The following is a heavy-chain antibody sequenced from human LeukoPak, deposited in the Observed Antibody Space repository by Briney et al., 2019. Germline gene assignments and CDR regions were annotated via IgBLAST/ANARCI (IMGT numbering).Heavy chain of an antibody. D-gene: IGHD1-26*01. J-gene: IGHJ3*02. CDR2: IIPIFGTA. CDR3: ARGQWELLGDAFDI. Sequence: GSSVKVSCKASGGTFSSYAISWVRQAPGRGLEWMGGIIPIFGTANYAQKFQGRVTITADESTSTAYMELSSLRSEDTAVYYCARGQWELLGDAFDIWGQGTMVTVSS. CDR1: GGTFSSYA. V-gene: IGHV1-69*01.